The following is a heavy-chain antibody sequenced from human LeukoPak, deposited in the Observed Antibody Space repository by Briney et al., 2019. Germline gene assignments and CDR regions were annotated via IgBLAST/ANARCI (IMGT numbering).Heavy chain of an antibody. CDR3: AKDWKFYYVSGSFFPDN. CDR2: ISHDGSKK. J-gene: IGHJ4*02. Sequence: PGGSLRLSCAASGFAFSSYAVHWVRQAPGKGLECVAVISHDGSKKYYADFVKGRFTISRDNSKNTLYLHMNSLIPEDTAVYFCAKDWKFYYVSGSFFPDNWGQGTLGTVSS. D-gene: IGHD3-10*01. CDR1: GFAFSSYA. V-gene: IGHV3-30-3*01.